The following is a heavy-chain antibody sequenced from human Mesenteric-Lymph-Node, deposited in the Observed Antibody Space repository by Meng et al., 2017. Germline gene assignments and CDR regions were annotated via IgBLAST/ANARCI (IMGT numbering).Heavy chain of an antibody. V-gene: IGHV1-69*04. D-gene: IGHD4-17*01. CDR1: GGTFSSYT. CDR3: ARDLNGDYSDY. CDR2: IIPILGIA. Sequence: SVKVSCKASGGTFSSYTISWVRQAPGQGLEWMGRIIPILGIANYAQKFQGRVTITADKSTSTAYMELSSLRSEDTAVYYCARDLNGDYSDYWGQGTLVTVSS. J-gene: IGHJ4*02.